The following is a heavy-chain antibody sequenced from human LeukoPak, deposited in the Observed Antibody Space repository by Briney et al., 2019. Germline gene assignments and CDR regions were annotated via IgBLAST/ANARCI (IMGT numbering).Heavy chain of an antibody. CDR1: GFTFTTYW. J-gene: IGHJ3*01. Sequence: GGSLRLSCTASGFTFTTYWMSWVRQAPGKGLEWVAIIKQDGSEKYYVDSVKGRFTISRDNAKNSLYLQMSSLRVEDTAVYYCARGGCGWGGGDAFHLWGQGAMVTVSS. D-gene: IGHD3-10*01. V-gene: IGHV3-7*01. CDR3: ARGGCGWGGGDAFHL. CDR2: IKQDGSEK.